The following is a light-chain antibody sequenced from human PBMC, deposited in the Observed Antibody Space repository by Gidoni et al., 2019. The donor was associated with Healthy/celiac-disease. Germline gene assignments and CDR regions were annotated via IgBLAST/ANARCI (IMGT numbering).Light chain of an antibody. CDR3: MQGKHWPLT. V-gene: IGKV2-30*02. CDR1: QSLVHSDGNTY. J-gene: IGKJ1*01. Sequence: DVVMTPSPLALPVTLGQPASIPCRSSQSLVHSDGNTYLNWFQQRPGQSPRRLIYRFSGSGSGTDFTLKISRVEAEDVGVYYCMQGKHWPLTFGQGTKVEIK.